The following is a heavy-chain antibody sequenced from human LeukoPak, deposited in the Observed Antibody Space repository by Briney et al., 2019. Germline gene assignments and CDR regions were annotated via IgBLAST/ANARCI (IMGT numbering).Heavy chain of an antibody. D-gene: IGHD3-10*01. V-gene: IGHV4-39*07. Sequence: SETLSLTCTVSGGSISSSSYYWGWIRQPPGKGLEWIESIYYSGSTYYNPSLKSRVTISVDTSKNQFSLKLSSVTAADTAVYYCARRFGWFGESSPFDYWGQGTLVTVSS. CDR2: IYYSGST. CDR1: GGSISSSSYY. CDR3: ARRFGWFGESSPFDY. J-gene: IGHJ4*02.